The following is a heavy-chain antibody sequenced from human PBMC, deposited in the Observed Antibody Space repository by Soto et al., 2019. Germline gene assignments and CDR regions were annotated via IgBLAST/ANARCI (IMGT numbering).Heavy chain of an antibody. V-gene: IGHV3-74*01. Sequence: GGSLRLSCAASGFTLNSYWMYWVRQAPGKGLVWVARIKDGGDDTRYAESVKGRFTISRDNAKNTLHLQMSSLRSDDTAVYYCAASVTYCSSTSCPDGGAYYGMDVWGRGTTVTVSS. J-gene: IGHJ6*02. CDR3: AASVTYCSSTSCPDGGAYYGMDV. CDR1: GFTLNSYW. D-gene: IGHD2-2*01. CDR2: IKDGGDDT.